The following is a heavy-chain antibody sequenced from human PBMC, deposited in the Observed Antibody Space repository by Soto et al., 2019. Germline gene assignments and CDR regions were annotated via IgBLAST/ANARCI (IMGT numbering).Heavy chain of an antibody. CDR2: INHSGST. CDR3: ARGPSSRPFDRWVYCSGGSCYQTRFDY. D-gene: IGHD2-15*01. Sequence: SETLSLTCAVYGGSFSGYYWSWIRQPPGKGLEWIGEINHSGSTNYNPSLKSRVTISVDTSKNQFSLKLSSVTAADTAVYYCARGPSSRPFDRWVYCSGGSCYQTRFDYWGQGTLVTVSS. V-gene: IGHV4-34*01. CDR1: GGSFSGYY. J-gene: IGHJ4*02.